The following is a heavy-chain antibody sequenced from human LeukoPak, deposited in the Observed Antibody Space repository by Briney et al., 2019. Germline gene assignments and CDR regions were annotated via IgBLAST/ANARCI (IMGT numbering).Heavy chain of an antibody. Sequence: SETLSLTCAVYGGSFSGYYWSWIRQPPGKGLEWIGEINHSGSTNYNPSLKSRVTISVDTSKNQFSLKLSSVTAADTAVYYCARGRNNIDYWGQGTLVTVSS. CDR3: ARGRNNIDY. CDR1: GGSFSGYY. V-gene: IGHV4-34*01. D-gene: IGHD1-14*01. J-gene: IGHJ4*02. CDR2: INHSGST.